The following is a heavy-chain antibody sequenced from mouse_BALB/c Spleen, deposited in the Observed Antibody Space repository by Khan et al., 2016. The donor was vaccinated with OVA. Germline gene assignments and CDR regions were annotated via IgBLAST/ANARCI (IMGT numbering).Heavy chain of an antibody. D-gene: IGHD2-1*01. V-gene: IGHV2-6-1*01. Sequence: VQLQESGPGPVAPSQSVSITCTISGFSLTSYGVHWVRQPAGKGLEWLVVICSDGRTTYNSALKSRLSIRTANSKSHVFLQVNSLQTDDTATYDCARQFYPGHFEVWGAGTTVTVSS. CDR1: GFSLTSYG. J-gene: IGHJ1*01. CDR3: ARQFYPGHFEV. CDR2: ICSDGRT.